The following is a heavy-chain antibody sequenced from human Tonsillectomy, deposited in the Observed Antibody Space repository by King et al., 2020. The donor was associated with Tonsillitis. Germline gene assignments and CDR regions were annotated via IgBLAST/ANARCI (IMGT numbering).Heavy chain of an antibody. Sequence: QLQESGPGLVKSSETLSLTCTVSGGSITSGTNYWGWIRQPPGKGMEWIGCIYFSGSTYYKPSLKSRVTISVDTSKNQFSLRLSSVTAADTAVYYCARESSGGSANHIDYWGQGTLVTVSS. CDR3: ARESSGGSANHIDY. J-gene: IGHJ4*02. V-gene: IGHV4-39*02. CDR1: GGSITSGTNY. CDR2: IYFSGST. D-gene: IGHD1-26*01.